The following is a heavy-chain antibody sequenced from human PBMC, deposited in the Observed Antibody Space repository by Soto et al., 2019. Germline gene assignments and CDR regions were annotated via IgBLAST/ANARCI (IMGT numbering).Heavy chain of an antibody. CDR3: AHSLAASPSGDYEPINRFDY. D-gene: IGHD4-17*01. Sequence: QITLKESGPTLVKPTQTLTLTCTFSGFSLSTSGVGVGWIRQPPGKALEWLALIYWDDDKRYSPSLKSRLTIPQDTSKNHVVLTLTTMNPVDTATYYCAHSLAASPSGDYEPINRFDYWGLGPLVTVSS. V-gene: IGHV2-5*02. CDR1: GFSLSTSGVG. J-gene: IGHJ4*01. CDR2: IYWDDDK.